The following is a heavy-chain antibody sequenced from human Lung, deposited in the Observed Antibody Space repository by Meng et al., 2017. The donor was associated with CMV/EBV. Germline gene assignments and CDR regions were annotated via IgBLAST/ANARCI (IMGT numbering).Heavy chain of an antibody. CDR1: GFTFSNYW. CDR3: ARDPFIKACDS. V-gene: IGHV3-7*01. J-gene: IGHJ3*02. CDR2: IKEDGSEK. Sequence: GGSLRLSCAASGFTFSNYWMTWLRQAPGRGLELVAHIKEDGSEKYFVGSVKGRFTISRDNAKNSLYLQMNSLRAEDTAVYYCARDPFIKACDSCGQETMVTVSS.